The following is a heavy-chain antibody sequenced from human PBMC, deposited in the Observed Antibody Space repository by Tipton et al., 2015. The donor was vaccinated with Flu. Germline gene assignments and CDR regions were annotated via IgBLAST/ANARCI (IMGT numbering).Heavy chain of an antibody. CDR1: GFTFTTYA. CDR2: ISGSGAST. J-gene: IGHJ4*02. CDR3: AKGYFPSGKGDY. D-gene: IGHD3-10*01. V-gene: IGHV3-23*01. Sequence: SLRLSCAASGFTFTTYAMSWVRQAPGKGLEWVSAISGSGASTYYRDSVKGRFIISRDNSESTLYLQMNSLRAEDTAVYYCAKGYFPSGKGDYWGQGTLVTVSS.